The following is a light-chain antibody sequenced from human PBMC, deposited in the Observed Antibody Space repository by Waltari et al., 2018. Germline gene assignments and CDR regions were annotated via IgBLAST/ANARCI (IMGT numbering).Light chain of an antibody. V-gene: IGLV7-46*01. Sequence: QTVLTQEPSLTVSPGGTVILTFGSSSGAVTSGHSPCWVKQKPGQAPRTLIYDTSNRHSWTPARFSGSLLGGKAALTLSGAQPQDEADYCCLVSYSGDHVFGGGTKLTVL. CDR1: SGAVTSGHS. CDR2: DTS. CDR3: LVSYSGDHV. J-gene: IGLJ2*01.